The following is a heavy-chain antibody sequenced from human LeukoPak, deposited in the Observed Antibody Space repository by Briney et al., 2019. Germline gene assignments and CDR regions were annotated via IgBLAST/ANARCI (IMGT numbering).Heavy chain of an antibody. V-gene: IGHV4-59*01. J-gene: IGHJ5*02. CDR3: AREPGFDSSGYLNWFDP. CDR1: GGSISSYY. D-gene: IGHD3-22*01. CDR2: ISYSGST. Sequence: SETLSLTCTVSGGSISSYYWSWIRQPPGKGLEWIACISYSGSTRYNPSLKSRVTISVDTSKNQLSLKLSSVTAADTAVYYCAREPGFDSSGYLNWFDPWGQGTLVTVSS.